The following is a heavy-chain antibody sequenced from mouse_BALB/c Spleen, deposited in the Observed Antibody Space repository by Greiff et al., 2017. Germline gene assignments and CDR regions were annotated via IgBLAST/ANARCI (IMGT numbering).Heavy chain of an antibody. CDR2: ISSGGSYT. Sequence: EVNLVESGGGLVKPGGSLKLSCAASGFTFSSYAMSWVRQSPEKRLEWVAEISSGGSYTYYPDTVTGRFTISRDNAKNTLYLEMSSLRSEDTAMYYCATIYYGYSYFDYWGQGTTLTVSS. J-gene: IGHJ2*01. D-gene: IGHD2-2*01. V-gene: IGHV5-9-4*01. CDR1: GFTFSSYA. CDR3: ATIYYGYSYFDY.